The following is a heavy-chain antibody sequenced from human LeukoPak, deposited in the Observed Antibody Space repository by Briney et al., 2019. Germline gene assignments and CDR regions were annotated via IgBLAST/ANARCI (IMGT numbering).Heavy chain of an antibody. CDR1: GFTFSSYE. CDR3: ASGAQSDY. D-gene: IGHD1-26*01. CDR2: ISSSGSTK. V-gene: IGHV3-48*03. J-gene: IGHJ4*02. Sequence: GGSLRLSCAASGFTFSSYEMNWVRQAPGKGLEWVSYISSSGSTKYYADSVKGRITISRDNAKNSLYLQMNRLRAEDTAVYYCASGAQSDYWGQGTLVTVSS.